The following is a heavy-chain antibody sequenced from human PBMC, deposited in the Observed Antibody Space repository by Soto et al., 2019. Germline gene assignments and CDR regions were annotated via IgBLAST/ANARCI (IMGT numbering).Heavy chain of an antibody. CDR2: IWYDGSNK. D-gene: IGHD2-21*02. J-gene: IGHJ6*02. CDR1: GFTFSSYG. Sequence: QVQLVESGGGVVQPGRSLRLSCAASGFTFSSYGMHWVRQAPGKGLEGVAVIWYDGSNKYYADSVKGRFTISRDNSKNTLDRLMNSLGAEDTAVYYCARDRLVVTQDYGMDVWGQGTTVTVSS. CDR3: ARDRLVVTQDYGMDV. V-gene: IGHV3-33*01.